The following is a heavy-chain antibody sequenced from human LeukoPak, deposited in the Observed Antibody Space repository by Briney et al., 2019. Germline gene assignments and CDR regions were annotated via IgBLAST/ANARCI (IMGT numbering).Heavy chain of an antibody. CDR1: GGTFSSYA. V-gene: IGHV1-69*05. D-gene: IGHD3-10*01. J-gene: IGHJ3*02. CDR3: ARVGHPGGGGAFDI. Sequence: GSSVKVSCKASGGTFSSYAISWVRQAPGQGLEWMGGIIPIFGTANYAQKFQGRVTITTDESTSTAYMELSSLRSEDTAVYYCARVGHPGGGGAFDIWGQGTMVTVSS. CDR2: IIPIFGTA.